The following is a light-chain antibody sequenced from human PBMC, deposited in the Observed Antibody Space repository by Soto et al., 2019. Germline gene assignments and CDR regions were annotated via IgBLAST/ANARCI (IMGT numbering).Light chain of an antibody. CDR2: AAS. V-gene: IGKV1-39*01. CDR3: QQSYSLYT. CDR1: QSISSY. Sequence: DIQMTQSPSSLSASVGDRVTITCRASQSISSYLNWYQQKPGKAPKVLIFAASSLQSGVPSRFSGSGSGTDFTLTINSLQPEDSATYYCQQSYSLYTFGQGTRLEN. J-gene: IGKJ5*01.